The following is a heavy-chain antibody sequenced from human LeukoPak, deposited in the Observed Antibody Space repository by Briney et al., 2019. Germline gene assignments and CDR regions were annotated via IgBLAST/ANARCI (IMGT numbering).Heavy chain of an antibody. D-gene: IGHD4-23*01. V-gene: IGHV4-59*01. CDR2: FYYGGST. CDR3: ARDVGGKYSTYFDY. CDR1: GGSISSYY. J-gene: IGHJ4*02. Sequence: PSETLSLTCTVSGGSISSYYWSWIRQPPGKGLEWIGYFYYGGSTNYNPSLKSRVTISVDTSKNQLSPKLSSVTAADTAVYFCARDVGGKYSTYFDYWGQGTLVTVSS.